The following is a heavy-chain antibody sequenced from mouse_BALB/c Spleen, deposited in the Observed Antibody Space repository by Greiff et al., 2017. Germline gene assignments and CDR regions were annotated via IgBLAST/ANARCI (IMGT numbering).Heavy chain of an antibody. D-gene: IGHD1-1*01. CDR3: ARGDGSSYFDY. V-gene: IGHV1-80*01. CDR2: IYPGDGDT. J-gene: IGHJ2*01. Sequence: QVQLQQSGAELVRPGSSVKISCKASGYAFSSYWMNWVKQRPGQGLEWIGQIYPGDGDTNYNGKFKGKATLTADKSSSTAYMQLSSLTSEDSAVYFCARGDGSSYFDYWGQGTTLTVSS. CDR1: GYAFSSYW.